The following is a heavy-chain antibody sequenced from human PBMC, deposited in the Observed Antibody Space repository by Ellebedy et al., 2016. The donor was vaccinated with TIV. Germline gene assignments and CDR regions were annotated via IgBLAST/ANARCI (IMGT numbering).Heavy chain of an antibody. CDR1: GFTFSNYA. CDR2: INGYTT. CDR3: ATRIYACY. D-gene: IGHD2/OR15-2a*01. J-gene: IGHJ4*02. V-gene: IGHV3-23*01. Sequence: PGGSLRLSCEASGFTFSNYAMCWVRQAPGMGLEWVSTINGYTTYYADSVRGRLTISRDNFKNALYLEMNSLTAEDTAVYYCATRIYACYWGQGTLVTVSS.